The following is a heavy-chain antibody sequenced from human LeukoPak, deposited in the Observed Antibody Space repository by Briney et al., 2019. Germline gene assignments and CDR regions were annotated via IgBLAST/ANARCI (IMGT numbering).Heavy chain of an antibody. D-gene: IGHD2-2*01. J-gene: IGHJ4*02. Sequence: GGSLRLSCAASGFTFSTYAMSWVRQGPGKGLEWVSGISGSGGSTYYADSVKGRFTISRDNSKNTLYLQMNSLRAEDTAVYYCARKGYCSSTSGYAFDYWGQGTLVTVSS. CDR2: ISGSGGST. V-gene: IGHV3-23*01. CDR3: ARKGYCSSTSGYAFDY. CDR1: GFTFSTYA.